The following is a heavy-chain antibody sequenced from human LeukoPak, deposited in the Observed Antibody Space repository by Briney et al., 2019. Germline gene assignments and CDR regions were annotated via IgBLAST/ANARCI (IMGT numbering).Heavy chain of an antibody. CDR3: AKGSRDSSGWYRDY. J-gene: IGHJ4*02. CDR2: ISGSGGST. D-gene: IGHD6-19*01. CDR1: GFTFSGYA. Sequence: GGSLRCSCAASGFTFSGYALGWVRQAPGQGRKGVSAISGSGGSTYYADSVKGRFTISRDNSKNTLYLQMNSLRAEDTAVYYCAKGSRDSSGWYRDYWGQGTLVTVSS. V-gene: IGHV3-23*01.